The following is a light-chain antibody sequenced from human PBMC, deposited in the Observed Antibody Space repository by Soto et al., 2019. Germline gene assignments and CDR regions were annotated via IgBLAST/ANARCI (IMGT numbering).Light chain of an antibody. Sequence: EVVMTQSPATLSVSPGERVTLSCRASESVHRNFAWYQQKPGQGPSLLIYYASTRATGVPDRFTGSGSGTECTLTISSLQSEDFGVYHCQHYSNWPPTFGPGTKVEIK. CDR3: QHYSNWPPT. J-gene: IGKJ3*01. CDR2: YAS. V-gene: IGKV3-15*01. CDR1: ESVHRN.